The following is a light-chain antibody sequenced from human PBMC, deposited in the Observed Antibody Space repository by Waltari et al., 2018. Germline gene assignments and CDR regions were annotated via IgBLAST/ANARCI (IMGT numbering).Light chain of an antibody. J-gene: IGLJ2*01. CDR3: ATWDGRVNGVL. Sequence: QSVLTQAPSVSGTPGQRLPISCSRTHYNRGSGPVNWYQQVPGMSPKRLIYSNDQRPSGVPDRFSGSKSGTSASLAISGLQSEDEADYYCATWDGRVNGVLFGGGTKVTVL. CDR2: SND. CDR1: HYNRGSGP. V-gene: IGLV1-44*01.